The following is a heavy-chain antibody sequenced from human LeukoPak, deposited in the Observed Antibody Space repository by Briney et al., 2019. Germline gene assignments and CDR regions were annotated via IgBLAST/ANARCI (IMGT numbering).Heavy chain of an antibody. CDR2: ISAYNGDT. CDR1: GYTLTSYV. J-gene: IGHJ4*02. CDR3: ARGRLPGGYFDN. Sequence: GASVKVSCKASGYTLTSYVISWVRQAPRQGLEWIGWISAYNGDTNYAQNFQDRLIVTTDTSTSTIYMELRSLRSDDPAVYYCARGRLPGGYFDNWSQGTMVTVSS. V-gene: IGHV1-18*01. D-gene: IGHD2-2*01.